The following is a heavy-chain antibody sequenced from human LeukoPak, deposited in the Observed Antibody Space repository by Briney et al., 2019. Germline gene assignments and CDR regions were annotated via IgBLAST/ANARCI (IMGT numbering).Heavy chain of an antibody. CDR2: ISSSSSYI. CDR3: ARGVVVVPAAIPYYYYGMDV. V-gene: IGHV3-21*01. CDR1: GFTFSSYS. D-gene: IGHD2-2*02. Sequence: GGSLRLSCAASGFTFSSYSMTWVRQAPGKGLKWVSSISSSSSYIYYADSVKGRFTISRDNAKNSLYLQMNSLRAEDTAVYYCARGVVVVPAAIPYYYYGMDVWGQGTTVTVSS. J-gene: IGHJ6*02.